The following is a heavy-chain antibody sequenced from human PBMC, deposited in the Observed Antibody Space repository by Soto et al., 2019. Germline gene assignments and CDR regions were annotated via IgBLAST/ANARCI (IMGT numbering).Heavy chain of an antibody. V-gene: IGHV3-21*04. J-gene: IGHJ4*02. CDR3: ARHNYGSGSTYFDY. Sequence: PGGSLRLSCATSGFTFSSSSMNWVRQAPGKRLEWVSSISGTSDYIDYADAVKGRFTISRDNAKNSLFLQMNNLTAADTAVYYCARHNYGSGSTYFDYWGQGTLVTVSS. D-gene: IGHD3-10*01. CDR1: GFTFSSSS. CDR2: ISGTSDYI.